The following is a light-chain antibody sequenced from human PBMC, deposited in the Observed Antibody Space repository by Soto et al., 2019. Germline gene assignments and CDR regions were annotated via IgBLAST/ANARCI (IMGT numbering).Light chain of an antibody. CDR3: QQYGGSPLYT. CDR1: QAVNINY. CDR2: GVS. V-gene: IGKV3-20*01. J-gene: IGKJ2*01. Sequence: EVVLTQSPGTLSLSPGERATLSCRASQAVNINYLAWYQQKPGQAPRLLFYGVSNRATGMPDRFSGSGSGTDFTLTISGLEPEDFAVYYCQQYGGSPLYTFGQGTKVEI.